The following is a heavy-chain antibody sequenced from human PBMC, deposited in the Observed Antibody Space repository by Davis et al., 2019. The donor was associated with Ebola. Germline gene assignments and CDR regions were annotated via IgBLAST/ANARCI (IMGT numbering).Heavy chain of an antibody. D-gene: IGHD6-13*01. CDR1: GFTFSNAW. CDR2: IKSKTDGGTT. CDR3: TTYSSSWYDGYFQH. V-gene: IGHV3-15*01. Sequence: PGGSLRLSCAASGFTFSNAWMSWVRQAPGKGLEWVGRIKSKTDGGTTDYAAPVKGRFTISRDDSKNTLHLQMNSLKTEDTAVYYCTTYSSSWYDGYFQHWGQGTLVTVSS. J-gene: IGHJ1*01.